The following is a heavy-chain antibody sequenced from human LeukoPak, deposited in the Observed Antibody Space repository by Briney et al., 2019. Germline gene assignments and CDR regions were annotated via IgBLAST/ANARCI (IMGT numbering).Heavy chain of an antibody. Sequence: GGSLRLSCAASGFTFSSYNMNWVRQAPGKGLEWVSSISSSSSYIYYADSVKGRFTISRDNAKNSLYLQMNSLRAEDTAVYYCARHEVLTMIVVREAFDIWGQGTMVTVSS. CDR3: ARHEVLTMIVVREAFDI. V-gene: IGHV3-21*01. J-gene: IGHJ3*02. CDR2: ISSSSSYI. D-gene: IGHD3-22*01. CDR1: GFTFSSYN.